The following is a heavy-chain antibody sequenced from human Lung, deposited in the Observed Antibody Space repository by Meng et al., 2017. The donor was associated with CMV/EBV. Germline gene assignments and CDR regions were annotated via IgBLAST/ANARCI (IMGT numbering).Heavy chain of an antibody. V-gene: IGHV4-34*01. J-gene: IGHJ4*02. CDR2: INHSGST. CDR3: ARTGEVAAAGYDY. D-gene: IGHD6-13*01. CDR1: GGSFSGYY. Sequence: CAVYGGSFSGYYWSWIRQPPGKGLEWIGEINHSGSTNYNPFLKSRVTISVDTSKNQFSLKLSSVTAADTAVYYCARTGEVAAAGYDYWGQGTLVTVSS.